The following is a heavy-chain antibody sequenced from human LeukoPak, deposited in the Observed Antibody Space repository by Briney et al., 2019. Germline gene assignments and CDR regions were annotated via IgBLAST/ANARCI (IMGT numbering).Heavy chain of an antibody. CDR2: INHSGST. Sequence: SETLSLTCAVYGGSFSGYYWSWIRQPPGKGLEWIGEINHSGSTNYNPSLKSRVTISVDTSKNQFSLKLSSVTAADTAVYYCASINLMIPSYDYWGQGTLVTVSS. CDR1: GGSFSGYY. V-gene: IGHV4-34*01. CDR3: ASINLMIPSYDY. J-gene: IGHJ4*02. D-gene: IGHD3-3*01.